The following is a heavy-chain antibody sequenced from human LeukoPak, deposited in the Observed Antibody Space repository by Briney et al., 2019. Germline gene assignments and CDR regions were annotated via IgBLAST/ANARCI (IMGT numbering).Heavy chain of an antibody. D-gene: IGHD4-11*01. CDR2: ISGSGGST. V-gene: IGHV3-23*01. CDR3: VRGPTVTTRDGY. CDR1: GFTFSSYA. Sequence: GGSLRLSCAASGFTFSSYAVSWVRQAPGKGLEWVSAISGSGGSTYYADSVKGRFTISRDNSKNTVYLQMNSLRAEDTAIYYCVRGPTVTTRDGYWGQGTLVTVSS. J-gene: IGHJ4*02.